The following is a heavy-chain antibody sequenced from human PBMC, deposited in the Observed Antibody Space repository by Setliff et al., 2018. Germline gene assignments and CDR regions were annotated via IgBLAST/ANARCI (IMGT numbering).Heavy chain of an antibody. Sequence: AASVKVSCKASGYTFTGYYMHWVRQAPGQGLEWMGWINPNSGGINYAQKFQGRVTMTRDTSISTAYMELSRLRSDDTAVYYCARGGGSSSWYDAFDIWGQGTMVTVSS. CDR1: GYTFTGYY. V-gene: IGHV1-2*02. D-gene: IGHD6-13*01. CDR3: ARGGGSSSWYDAFDI. CDR2: INPNSGGI. J-gene: IGHJ3*02.